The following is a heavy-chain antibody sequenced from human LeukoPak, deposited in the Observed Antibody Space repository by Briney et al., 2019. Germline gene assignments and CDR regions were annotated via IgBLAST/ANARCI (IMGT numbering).Heavy chain of an antibody. J-gene: IGHJ4*02. V-gene: IGHV1-2*02. Sequence: ASVKVSCKASGYTFTGYYMHWVRQAPGQGLEWMGWINPNSGGTNYAQKFQGRVTMTRDTSISTAYMELSRLRSDDTAVYYCAGSRYSSSSPFDYWGQGTLVTVSS. CDR1: GYTFTGYY. CDR2: INPNSGGT. CDR3: AGSRYSSSSPFDY. D-gene: IGHD6-6*01.